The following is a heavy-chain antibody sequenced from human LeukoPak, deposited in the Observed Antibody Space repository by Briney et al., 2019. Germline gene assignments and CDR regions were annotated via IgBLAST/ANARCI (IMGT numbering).Heavy chain of an antibody. D-gene: IGHD2-15*01. V-gene: IGHV3-48*01. CDR3: ARDEYCSGGSCYHDAFHM. CDR1: TSNFSNYN. J-gene: IGHJ3*02. Sequence: GGSLRLSCTASTSNFSNYNMNWVRQAPGKGLEWISYISTASSTIYYALSVRGRFTISSDNAKKTLYLQMNNLRGEDTAVYYCARDEYCSGGSCYHDAFHMWGHGTMVTVSS. CDR2: ISTASSTI.